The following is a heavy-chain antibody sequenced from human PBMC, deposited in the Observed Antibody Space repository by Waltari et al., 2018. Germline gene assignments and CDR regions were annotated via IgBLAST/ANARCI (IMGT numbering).Heavy chain of an antibody. Sequence: EVQLVESGGGLVQPGGSLILSCAASGFIFSNYWMSWVRQAPGKGLEWVADIKEDGRAKYYVDSVKGRFTISRDNAKNSLYLQMNSLRAEDTAVYYCAKDNVRRWDYWGQGTLVTVSS. D-gene: IGHD2-15*01. CDR1: GFIFSNYW. V-gene: IGHV3-7*04. J-gene: IGHJ4*02. CDR3: AKDNVRRWDY. CDR2: IKEDGRAK.